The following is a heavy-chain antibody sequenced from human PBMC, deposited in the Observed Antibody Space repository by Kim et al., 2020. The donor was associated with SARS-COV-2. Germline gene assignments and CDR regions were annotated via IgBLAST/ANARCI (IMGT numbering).Heavy chain of an antibody. CDR1: GFTFSNAW. CDR3: TTAPTVTTFVTLLDYYYGMDV. V-gene: IGHV3-15*01. Sequence: GGSLRLSCAASGFTFSNAWMSWVRQAPGKGLEWVGRIKSKTDGGTTDYAAPVKGRFTISRDDSKNTLYLQMNSLKTEDTAVYYCTTAPTVTTFVTLLDYYYGMDVWGQGTTVTVSS. D-gene: IGHD4-17*01. CDR2: IKSKTDGGTT. J-gene: IGHJ6*02.